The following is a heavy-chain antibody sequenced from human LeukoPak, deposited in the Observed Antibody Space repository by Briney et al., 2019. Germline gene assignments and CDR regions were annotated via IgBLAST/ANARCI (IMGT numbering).Heavy chain of an antibody. CDR2: IYYCGST. D-gene: IGHD2-2*01. Sequence: PSETLTLTCTASGGSISSYYWSWIRQPPGKGLEWIGYIYYCGSTNYNPSLKSRVTISVDTSKNQFSLKLTSVTAADTAVYYCARLGIGVVPSAMLGDYYFDYWGQGTLVTVSS. J-gene: IGHJ4*02. CDR3: ARLGIGVVPSAMLGDYYFDY. V-gene: IGHV4-59*08. CDR1: GGSISSYY.